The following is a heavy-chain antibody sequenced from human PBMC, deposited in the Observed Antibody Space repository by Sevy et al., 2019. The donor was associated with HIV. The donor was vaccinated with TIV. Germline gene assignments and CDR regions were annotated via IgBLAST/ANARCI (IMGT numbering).Heavy chain of an antibody. D-gene: IGHD6-13*01. CDR2: INHSGST. CDR3: ARRGPGAAPDY. CDR1: GGSFSGYY. V-gene: IGHV4-34*01. Sequence: SETLSLTCAVYGGSFSGYYWIWIRQPPGKGLEWIGEINHSGSTNYNPSLKSRVTISVDTSKNQFSLKLSSVTAADTAVYYCARRGPGAAPDYWGQGTLVTVSS. J-gene: IGHJ4*02.